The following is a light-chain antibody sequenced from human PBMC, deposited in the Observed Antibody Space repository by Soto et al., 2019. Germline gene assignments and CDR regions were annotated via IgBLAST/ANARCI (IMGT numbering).Light chain of an antibody. CDR2: DVS. Sequence: QSALTQPASVSGSPGQSITISCTGTSSDVGGYNYVSWYQHHPGKAPKIMIFDVSNRPSGVSNSFSGSKSGNTASLTISGLQPEDEADYYCSSYTTSNTRQIVFGTGTKVTVL. CDR3: SSYTTSNTRQIV. V-gene: IGLV2-14*03. CDR1: SSDVGGYNY. J-gene: IGLJ1*01.